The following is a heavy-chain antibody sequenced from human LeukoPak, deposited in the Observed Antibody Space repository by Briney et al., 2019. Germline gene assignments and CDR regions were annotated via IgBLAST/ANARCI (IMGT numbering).Heavy chain of an antibody. CDR3: ARLQTYYYFGMDV. CDR1: GGSISSYY. CDR2: AYYSGST. V-gene: IGHV4-59*08. J-gene: IGHJ6*02. Sequence: NPSETLSLTCTVSGGSISSYYWSWIRQPPGKGLEWIGYAYYSGSTDYNPSLKSRVTISVDTSKNQFSLVLTSVTAADTAVYYCARLQTYYYFGMDVWGQGTTVTASS.